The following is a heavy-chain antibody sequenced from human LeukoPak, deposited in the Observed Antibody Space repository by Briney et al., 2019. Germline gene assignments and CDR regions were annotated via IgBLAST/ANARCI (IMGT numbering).Heavy chain of an antibody. CDR2: ISYDGSNK. CDR1: GFTFSSYG. J-gene: IGHJ4*02. Sequence: GGSLRLSCAASGFTFSSYGMHWVRQAPGKGLEWVAVISYDGSNKYYADSVKGRFTISRDNSKNTLYLQMNSLRAEDTAVYYCVKDSGWFHFDSWGQGTLVTVSS. D-gene: IGHD6-19*01. V-gene: IGHV3-30*18. CDR3: VKDSGWFHFDS.